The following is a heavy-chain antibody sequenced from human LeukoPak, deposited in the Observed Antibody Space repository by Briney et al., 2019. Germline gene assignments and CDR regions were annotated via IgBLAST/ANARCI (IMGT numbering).Heavy chain of an antibody. Sequence: GGSLRLSCAASGFAFSSYAMSWVRQAPGKGLEWVSAISGSGGSIYYADSVKGRFTISRDNSKNTLYLQMNSLRAEDTAVHYCAKDVEMATVPDYWGQGTLVTVSS. CDR3: AKDVEMATVPDY. CDR2: ISGSGGSI. CDR1: GFAFSSYA. J-gene: IGHJ4*02. D-gene: IGHD5-24*01. V-gene: IGHV3-23*01.